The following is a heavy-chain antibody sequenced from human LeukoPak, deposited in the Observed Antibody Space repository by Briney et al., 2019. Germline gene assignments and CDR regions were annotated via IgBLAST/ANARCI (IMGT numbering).Heavy chain of an antibody. CDR1: GGSISTYF. V-gene: IGHV4-4*07. CDR3: ARVSRYSSSYYFDS. D-gene: IGHD6-6*01. CDR2: IYSSGST. J-gene: IGHJ4*02. Sequence: SETLSLTCTVSGGSISTYFWSWIRQPAGKGLEWIGRIYSSGSTNDNPSLKTRVTMSVDTSKHQFSLKLRSVTASDTAVYYYARVSRYSSSYYFDSWGQGTLVTVSS.